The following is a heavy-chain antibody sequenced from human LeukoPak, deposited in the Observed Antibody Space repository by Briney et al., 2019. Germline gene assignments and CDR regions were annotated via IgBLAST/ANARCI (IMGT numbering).Heavy chain of an antibody. CDR2: INHSGST. V-gene: IGHV4-34*01. CDR1: GGSFSGYY. D-gene: IGHD2-2*01. J-gene: IGHJ4*02. CDR3: ARGRSSTSTPYDY. Sequence: PSETLSLTCAVYGGSFSGYYWSWIRPPPGKGLECIGEINHSGSTNYNPSLKSRVTISVDTSKNQFSLKLSSVTAADTAVYYCARGRSSTSTPYDYGGQGTLVTVSS.